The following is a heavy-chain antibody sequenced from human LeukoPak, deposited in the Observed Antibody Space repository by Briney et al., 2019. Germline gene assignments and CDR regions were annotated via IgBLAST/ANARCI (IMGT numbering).Heavy chain of an antibody. V-gene: IGHV1-69*04. J-gene: IGHJ4*02. CDR3: ASEGYSSGSLSYFDY. CDR1: GGTFSSYA. Sequence: SVKVSCKASGGTFSSYAISWVRQAPGQGLEWMGRIIPILGIANYAQKFQGRVTITADKSTSTAYMELSSLRSEDTAVYYCASEGYSSGSLSYFDYWGQGTLVTVSS. CDR2: IIPILGIA. D-gene: IGHD6-19*01.